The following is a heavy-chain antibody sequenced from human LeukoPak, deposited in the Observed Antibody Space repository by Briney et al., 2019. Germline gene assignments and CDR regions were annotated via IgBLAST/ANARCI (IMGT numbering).Heavy chain of an antibody. CDR2: IGDGGVDA. CDR1: GFTFDDYS. D-gene: IGHD3-10*01. V-gene: IGHV3-23*01. J-gene: IGHJ3*02. Sequence: GGSLRLSCAASGFTFDDYSMNWVRKTPGRGLEWVASIGDGGVDADYADSMKGRFTVSRDNSKNTLYLQMYSLRVEDTATYYCAKDFVARNGVSAAFDIWGQGARVTVSS. CDR3: AKDFVARNGVSAAFDI.